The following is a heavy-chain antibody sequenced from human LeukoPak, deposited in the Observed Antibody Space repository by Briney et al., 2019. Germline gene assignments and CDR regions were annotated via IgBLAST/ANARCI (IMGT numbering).Heavy chain of an antibody. D-gene: IGHD1-1*01. Sequence: AGGSLRLSCAASGFTFSSYEMNWVRQAPGKGLEWVSYISSSGSTIYYADSVKGRFTISRDNAKNSLYLQMSSLRAEDTAVYYCARDRTDYIDVWGKGTTVTVSS. CDR3: ARDRTDYIDV. J-gene: IGHJ6*03. V-gene: IGHV3-48*03. CDR2: ISSSGSTI. CDR1: GFTFSSYE.